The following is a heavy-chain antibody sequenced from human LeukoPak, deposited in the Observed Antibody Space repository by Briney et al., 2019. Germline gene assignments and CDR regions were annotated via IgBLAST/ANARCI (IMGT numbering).Heavy chain of an antibody. CDR3: ARVVPAATHFDY. Sequence: SETLSLTCTVSGYSISSGYYWGWIRPPPGKGLEWIGSIYHSGSTYYNPSLKSRVTISVDTSKNQFSLKLSSVTAADTAVYYCARVVPAATHFDYWGQGTLVTVSS. J-gene: IGHJ4*02. V-gene: IGHV4-38-2*02. CDR1: GYSISSGYY. D-gene: IGHD2-2*01. CDR2: IYHSGST.